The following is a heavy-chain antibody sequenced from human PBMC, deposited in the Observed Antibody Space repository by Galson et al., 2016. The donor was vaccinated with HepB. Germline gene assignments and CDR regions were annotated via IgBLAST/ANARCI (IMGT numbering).Heavy chain of an antibody. D-gene: IGHD3-22*01. CDR2: INPRGGSP. CDR1: GYTFTDYY. CDR3: ARDPVGSGDYYDSSVYSPVGYFDL. J-gene: IGHJ2*01. Sequence: SVKVSCKASGYTFTDYYIHWVRQAPGQGLEWMAFINPRGGSPIYAQNFQGRATMTRDTSTSTVYMELSSLRSEDTAVYYCARDPVGSGDYYDSSVYSPVGYFDLWGRGSLVTVSS. V-gene: IGHV1-46*01.